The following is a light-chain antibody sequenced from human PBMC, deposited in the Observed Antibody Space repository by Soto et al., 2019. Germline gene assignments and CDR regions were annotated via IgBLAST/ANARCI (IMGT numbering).Light chain of an antibody. CDR1: QSVMSNY. V-gene: IGKV3-20*01. CDR3: QQYNNSLWT. Sequence: VVLTQSPGSLSFSPLYRSTLSLRSSQSVMSNYLSWYQQKPGQPPRLLIYGASSRATGIPDRFSGSGSGTDFTLTISRLEPEDFAVYYCQQYNNSLWTFGQGTKVDIK. J-gene: IGKJ1*01. CDR2: GAS.